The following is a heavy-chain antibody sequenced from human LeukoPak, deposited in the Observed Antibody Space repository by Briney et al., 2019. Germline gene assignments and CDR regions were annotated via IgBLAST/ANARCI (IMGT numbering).Heavy chain of an antibody. CDR3: AIIAGGDAFDI. V-gene: IGHV3-33*01. D-gene: IGHD6-13*01. CDR2: IWYDGSNK. J-gene: IGHJ3*02. CDR1: GFTFSSYG. Sequence: PGRFLRLSCAASGFTFSSYGMHWVRQAPGKGLEWVAVIWYDGSNKYYADSVKGRFTISRDNSKNTLYLQMNSLRAEDTAVYYCAIIAGGDAFDIWGQGTMVTVSS.